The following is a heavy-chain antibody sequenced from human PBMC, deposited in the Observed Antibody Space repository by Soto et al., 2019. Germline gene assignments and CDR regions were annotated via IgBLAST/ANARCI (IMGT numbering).Heavy chain of an antibody. J-gene: IGHJ4*02. V-gene: IGHV2-5*01. D-gene: IGHD3-22*01. CDR3: GHVPFYYSDSRGYIDY. CDR2: IYWNDDK. Sequence: KESGPTLVKPTQTLTLSCTFSGFSLSPRGVGVGWIRQPPGKALEWLGLIYWNDDKRYSPFMKSRLTITKDTSKNQVVFTMTNMDPVDTATYYCGHVPFYYSDSRGYIDYWGQGTLVTVSS. CDR1: GFSLSPRGVG.